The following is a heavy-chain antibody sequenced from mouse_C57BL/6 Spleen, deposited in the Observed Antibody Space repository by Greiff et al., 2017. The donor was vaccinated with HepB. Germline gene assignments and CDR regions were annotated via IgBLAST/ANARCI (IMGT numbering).Heavy chain of an antibody. J-gene: IGHJ3*01. CDR2: IYPGDGDT. V-gene: IGHV1-82*01. D-gene: IGHD4-1*01. CDR1: GYAFSSSW. CDR3: GREGLGQAWFAY. Sequence: QVQLQQSGPELVKPGASVKISCKASGYAFSSSWMNWVKQRPGKGLEWIGRIYPGDGDTNYNGKFKGKATLTADKSSSTAYMQLSSLTSEDSAVYFCGREGLGQAWFAYWGQRTLVTVSA.